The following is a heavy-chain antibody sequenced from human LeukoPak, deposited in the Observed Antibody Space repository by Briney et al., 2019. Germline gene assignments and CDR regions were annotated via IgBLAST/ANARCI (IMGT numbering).Heavy chain of an antibody. D-gene: IGHD3-3*01. CDR3: AKEFTVFGVVISPFDY. CDR1: GFTFSSYA. V-gene: IGHV3-23*01. Sequence: GGSLRLSCAASGFTFSSYAMSWVRQAPGKGLEWVSAISGSGGSTYYADSVKGRFTISRDNSKNTLYLQMNSLRAEDTAVYYCAKEFTVFGVVISPFDYWGQGTLVTVSS. J-gene: IGHJ4*02. CDR2: ISGSGGST.